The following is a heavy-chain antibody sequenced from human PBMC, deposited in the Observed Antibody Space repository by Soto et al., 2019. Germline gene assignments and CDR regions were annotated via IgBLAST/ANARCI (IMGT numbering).Heavy chain of an antibody. D-gene: IGHD6-19*01. CDR1: GFTFSSYG. CDR2: ISYDGRNK. V-gene: IGHV3-30*18. J-gene: IGHJ6*02. CDR3: AKDAAVAGTKYYYGMDV. Sequence: QVQLVESGGGVVQPGRSLRLSCAASGFTFSSYGMHWVRQAPGKGLEWVAVISYDGRNKYYADSVKGRFTISRDNSKNTLYLQMNSLRAEDTAVYYCAKDAAVAGTKYYYGMDVWGQGTTVTVSS.